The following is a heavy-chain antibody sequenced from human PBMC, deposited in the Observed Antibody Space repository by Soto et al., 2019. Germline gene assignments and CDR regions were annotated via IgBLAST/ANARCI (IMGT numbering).Heavy chain of an antibody. Sequence: QVQLQESGSGLLKPSQTLSLDCSVSGDSLRRGFHHWSWIRQTPGKGLQLIGYIDTNGDTHYDPSLRNRLNMSIVTTESRFSLKVTSVTAAHTAVYYCARGTVYYCPNDKCGFFFDHWGQGALVTVTS. V-gene: IGHV4-31*03. J-gene: IGHJ4*02. CDR2: IDTNGDT. CDR3: ARGTVYYCPNDKCGFFFDH. CDR1: GDSLRRGFHH. D-gene: IGHD2-8*01.